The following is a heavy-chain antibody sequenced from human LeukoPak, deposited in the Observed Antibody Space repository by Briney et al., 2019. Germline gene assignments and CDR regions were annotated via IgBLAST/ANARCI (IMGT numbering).Heavy chain of an antibody. CDR3: ARGGARYLDS. D-gene: IGHD3-9*01. Sequence: GGSLRLSCVASGFSFSSYTMSWVRQAPGKGREWVAKMKEDGSDIHYVGSVKGRFTICRDNAKNSLCLQMSSLRVEDTAVYYCARGGARYLDSWGQGILVTVSS. CDR2: MKEDGSDI. J-gene: IGHJ4*02. V-gene: IGHV3-7*01. CDR1: GFSFSSYT.